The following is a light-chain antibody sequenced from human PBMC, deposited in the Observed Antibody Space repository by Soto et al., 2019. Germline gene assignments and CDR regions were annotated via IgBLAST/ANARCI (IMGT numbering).Light chain of an antibody. CDR2: EVN. J-gene: IGLJ2*01. CDR1: SSDVGGYNY. Sequence: QSALTQPPSASGSPGQSVTISCTGTSSDVGGYNYVSWYQQDAGKVPKLMIYEVNKRPSGVPDRFSGSKSGNTASLTVSGLQAEDEADYYCSSYAGSNNLIFGGGTKLTVL. V-gene: IGLV2-8*01. CDR3: SSYAGSNNLI.